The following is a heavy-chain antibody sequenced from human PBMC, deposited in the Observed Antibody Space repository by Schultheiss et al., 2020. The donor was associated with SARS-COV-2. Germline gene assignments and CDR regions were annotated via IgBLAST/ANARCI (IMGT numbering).Heavy chain of an antibody. V-gene: IGHV3-30*12. Sequence: GGSLRLSCAASGFTFSSYGMHWVRQAPGKGLEWVTLISYDGSTKYYADSVKGRFTNSRDNAKNSLYLQMNSLRADDTAVYYCARGTRAYYVWGQGTLVTVSS. CDR2: ISYDGSTK. CDR3: ARGTRAYYV. J-gene: IGHJ4*02. D-gene: IGHD3-16*01. CDR1: GFTFSSYG.